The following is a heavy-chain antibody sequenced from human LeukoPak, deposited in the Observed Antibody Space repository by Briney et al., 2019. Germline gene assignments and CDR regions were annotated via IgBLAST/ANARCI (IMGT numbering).Heavy chain of an antibody. Sequence: PGGSLRLSCAASGFTVSSNYMSWVRQAPGKGLEWVSVIYSGGSTYYADSVKGRFTISRDNSKNTLYLQMNSLRAEDTAVYYCARLGEYYYDSSGRDYWGQGTLVTVSS. D-gene: IGHD3-22*01. V-gene: IGHV3-66*04. CDR1: GFTVSSNY. J-gene: IGHJ4*02. CDR2: IYSGGST. CDR3: ARLGEYYYDSSGRDY.